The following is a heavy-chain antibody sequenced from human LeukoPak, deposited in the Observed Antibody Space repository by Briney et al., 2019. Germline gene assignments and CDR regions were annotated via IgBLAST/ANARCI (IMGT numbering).Heavy chain of an antibody. CDR3: AKPETYYYGSRFDY. J-gene: IGHJ4*02. Sequence: GGSLRLSCAASGFTFDDYSMHWVRQAPGKGLEWVSGISWNSGSIGYADSVKGRFTISRDNSKNTLYLQMNSLRAEDKAVYYCAKPETYYYGSRFDYWGQGTLVTVSS. D-gene: IGHD3-10*01. V-gene: IGHV3-9*01. CDR1: GFTFDDYS. CDR2: ISWNSGSI.